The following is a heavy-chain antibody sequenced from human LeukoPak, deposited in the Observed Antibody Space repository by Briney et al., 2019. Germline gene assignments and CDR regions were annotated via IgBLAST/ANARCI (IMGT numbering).Heavy chain of an antibody. Sequence: PGGPLRLPCAASGFTFSSYGMHWVRRAPGQGLEGVAFMWYGGSNKYYAHCVKPLYTIHRHNSKITLSLQMNSLSAEDPSVFNCAKDYPHAFWSGFPLYWGQGTLVTVSS. CDR2: MWYGGSNK. V-gene: IGHV3-30*02. D-gene: IGHD3-3*01. J-gene: IGHJ4*02. CDR3: AKDYPHAFWSGFPLY. CDR1: GFTFSSYG.